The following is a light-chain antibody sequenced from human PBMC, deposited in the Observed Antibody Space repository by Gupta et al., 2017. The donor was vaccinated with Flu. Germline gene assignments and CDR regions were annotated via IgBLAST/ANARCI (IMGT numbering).Light chain of an antibody. Sequence: QTVRSTCQGDSLRNAYASWYQQKPGQAPVLVIYAKNIRPSRSPARFSGSSSGNTAAVTITGAQAEDEADYYCDSRDSSDNDRGVFGGGTKLTVL. CDR3: DSRDSSDNDRGV. J-gene: IGLJ3*02. V-gene: IGLV3-19*01. CDR1: SLRNAY. CDR2: AKN.